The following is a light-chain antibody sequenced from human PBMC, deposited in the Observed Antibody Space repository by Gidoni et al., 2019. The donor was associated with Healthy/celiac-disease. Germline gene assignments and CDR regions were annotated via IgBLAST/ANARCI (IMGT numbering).Light chain of an antibody. CDR3: QQLNSYPPYT. CDR2: AAS. Sequence: IQFTQSPSSLSASVGDRVIITCRASQGISSYLAWYQQKPGKAPKLLIYAASTLQSGVPSRFSGSGSGTDFTLTISSLQPEDVATYYCQQLNSYPPYTFGQGTELEIK. V-gene: IGKV1-9*01. CDR1: QGISSY. J-gene: IGKJ2*01.